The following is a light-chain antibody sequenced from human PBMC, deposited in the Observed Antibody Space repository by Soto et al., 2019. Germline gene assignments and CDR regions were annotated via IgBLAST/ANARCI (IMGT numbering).Light chain of an antibody. CDR3: QQHQSYWS. CDR2: DVS. Sequence: DVQMTQSPSTLSGSVGDRVTITCRASQTISSWLAWYQQRPGKAPKLLIYDVSSLQSGVPSRFSGSGSGTEFTLTISSLQPDDFATYYCQQHQSYWSFGQGTKVDIK. J-gene: IGKJ1*01. CDR1: QTISSW. V-gene: IGKV1-5*01.